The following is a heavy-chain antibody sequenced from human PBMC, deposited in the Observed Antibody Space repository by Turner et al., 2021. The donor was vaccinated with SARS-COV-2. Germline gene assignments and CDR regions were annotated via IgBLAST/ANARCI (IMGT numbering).Heavy chain of an antibody. CDR3: ARGRDDYIWGSPTPTYYFDY. CDR1: GRSFSGYY. J-gene: IGHJ4*02. Sequence: QVQPQQWGAGLCKPSETLCLTGACYGRSFSGYYWSSIRQPPGKGLEWIGGIDHSGNTNYNTSHQSRVITSVGTSKSHFYLKMTSVTATDTAVYYCARGRDDYIWGSPTPTYYFDYWGQGTLVTVSS. V-gene: IGHV4-34*01. CDR2: IDHSGNT. D-gene: IGHD3-16*01.